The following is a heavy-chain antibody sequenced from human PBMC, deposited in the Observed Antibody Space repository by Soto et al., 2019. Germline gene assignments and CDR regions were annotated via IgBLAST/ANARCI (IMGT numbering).Heavy chain of an antibody. CDR3: ARDIVVVVAAKHYDAFDI. CDR1: GYTFTSYG. J-gene: IGHJ3*02. CDR2: ISAYNGNT. Sequence: QVQLVQSGAEVKKPGASVKVSCKASGYTFTSYGISWVRQAPGQGLEWMGWISAYNGNTNYAQKLQGRVTMTTDTSTSTAYMELRSLRSDDTAVYYCARDIVVVVAAKHYDAFDIWGQRTMVTVSS. D-gene: IGHD2-15*01. V-gene: IGHV1-18*01.